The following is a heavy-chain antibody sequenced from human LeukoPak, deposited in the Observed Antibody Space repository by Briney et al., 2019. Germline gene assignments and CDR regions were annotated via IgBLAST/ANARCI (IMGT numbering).Heavy chain of an antibody. CDR1: GGSISTYY. CDR2: IYHSGST. Sequence: SETLSLTCTVSGGSISTYYWSWIRQPPGKGLEWIGYIYHSGSTNYNPSLKSRVTISVDTSKNQFSLNLSSVTAADTAVYYCARRKYDSGTSCLDYWGQGTLVTVSS. D-gene: IGHD3-10*01. CDR3: ARRKYDSGTSCLDY. J-gene: IGHJ4*02. V-gene: IGHV4-59*08.